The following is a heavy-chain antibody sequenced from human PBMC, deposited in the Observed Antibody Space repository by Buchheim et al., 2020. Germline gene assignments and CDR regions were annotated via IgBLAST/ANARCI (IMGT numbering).Heavy chain of an antibody. CDR3: ATSYCGGDCYSERPFYYFDY. V-gene: IGHV1-46*01. CDR2: INPSGGST. CDR1: GYTFTSYY. Sequence: QVQLVQSGAEVKKPGASVKVSCKASGYTFTSYYMHWVRQAPGQGLEWMGIINPSGGSTSYAQKFQGRVTMTRDTSISTAYMELSRLRSDDTAVYYCATSYCGGDCYSERPFYYFDYWGQGTL. J-gene: IGHJ4*02. D-gene: IGHD2-21*02.